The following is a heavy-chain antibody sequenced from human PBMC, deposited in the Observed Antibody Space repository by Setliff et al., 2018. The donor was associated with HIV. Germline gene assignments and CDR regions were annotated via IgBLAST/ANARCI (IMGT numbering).Heavy chain of an antibody. Sequence: GGSLRLSCAASGFTFSNAWMSWVRQAPGKVLEWVGRIKSKTDGGTTDYAASVKDRFTVSRDDSKSIAYLQINSLKTEDTAVYYCTRDKGYAFDIWGQGTMVTVSS. V-gene: IGHV3-15*01. J-gene: IGHJ3*02. CDR1: GFTFSNAW. CDR3: TRDKGYAFDI. CDR2: IKSKTDGGTT. D-gene: IGHD5-18*01.